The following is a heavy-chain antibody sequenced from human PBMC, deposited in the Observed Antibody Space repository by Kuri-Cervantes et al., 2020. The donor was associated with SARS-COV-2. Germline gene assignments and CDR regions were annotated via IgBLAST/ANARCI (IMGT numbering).Heavy chain of an antibody. D-gene: IGHD3-3*01. CDR3: ARSDFWSNGIYYYYYGMDV. Sequence: SVKVSCKASGGTFSSYAISWVRQAPGQGLEWMGGIIPIFGTANYAQKFQGRVTITADESTSTAYMELSSLRSEDTAVYYCARSDFWSNGIYYYYYGMDVWGQGTTVTVSS. CDR2: IIPIFGTA. J-gene: IGHJ6*02. V-gene: IGHV1-69*13. CDR1: GGTFSSYA.